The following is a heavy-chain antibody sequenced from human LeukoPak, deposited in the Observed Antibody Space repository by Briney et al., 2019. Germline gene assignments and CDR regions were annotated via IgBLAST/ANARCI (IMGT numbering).Heavy chain of an antibody. CDR2: ISAYNGIT. CDR3: ARYDCGGVCYLYYYYGMDA. J-gene: IGHJ6*02. CDR1: GYTFTGYY. D-gene: IGHD2-21*02. Sequence: ASVKVSCKASGYTFTGYYMHWVRQAPGQGLEWMGWISAYNGITNYAQKLQGRVTMTTDTSTSTAYMELRSLRSEDTAVYYCARYDCGGVCYLYYYYGMDAGGQGPGVTVSS. V-gene: IGHV1-18*04.